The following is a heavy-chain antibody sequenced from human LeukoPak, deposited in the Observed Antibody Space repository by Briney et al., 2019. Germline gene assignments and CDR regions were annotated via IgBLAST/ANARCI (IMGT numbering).Heavy chain of an antibody. CDR2: ISAYSGDT. D-gene: IGHD3-16*02. CDR3: ARDPRLGELSLYAHGAFDI. V-gene: IGHV1-18*01. Sequence: ASVKVSCKASGYTFTSYGISWVRQAPGQGLEWMGWISAYSGDTNYAQKLQGRVTMTTDTSTNTAYMELRSLRSDDTAVYYCARDPRLGELSLYAHGAFDIWGQGTMVTVSS. J-gene: IGHJ3*02. CDR1: GYTFTSYG.